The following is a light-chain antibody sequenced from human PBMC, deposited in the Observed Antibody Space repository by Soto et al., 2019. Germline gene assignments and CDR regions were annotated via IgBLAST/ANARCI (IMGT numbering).Light chain of an antibody. CDR2: AAS. J-gene: IGKJ4*01. CDR3: QQSYTPPRGTDF. Sequence: DIPLPQSPSSLSASVGDRVSITCRARQRFFNYLNWYQQKPGKAPKLLIYAASILQSGVPSRFSGSGYETDFTLTISSLQPEDFATYYGQQSYTPPRGTDFFGGGTKVDIK. CDR1: QRFFNY. V-gene: IGKV1-39*01.